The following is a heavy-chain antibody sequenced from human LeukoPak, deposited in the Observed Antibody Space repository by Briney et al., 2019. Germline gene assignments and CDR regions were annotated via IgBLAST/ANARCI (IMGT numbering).Heavy chain of an antibody. CDR2: ISGSGGST. V-gene: IGHV3-23*01. Sequence: GGSLRLSCAASGFTFSSYAMSWVRQAPGKGLEWVSAISGSGGSTYYADSVKGRFTISRDNSKNTLYLQMSSLRAEDTAVYYCAKDRIVVVPAAINWFDPWGQGTLVTVSS. CDR1: GFTFSSYA. CDR3: AKDRIVVVPAAINWFDP. J-gene: IGHJ5*02. D-gene: IGHD2-2*01.